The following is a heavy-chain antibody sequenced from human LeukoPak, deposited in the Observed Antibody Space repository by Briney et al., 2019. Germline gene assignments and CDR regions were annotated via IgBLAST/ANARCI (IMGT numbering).Heavy chain of an antibody. CDR3: ARDSAELYYMDV. Sequence: PSETLSLTCTVSGGSISSSSYYWGWIRQPPGKGLEWIGSIYYSGSTYYNPSLKSRVTISVDTSKNQFSLKLSSVTAADTAVYHCARDSAELYYMDVWGKGTTVTVSS. CDR2: IYYSGST. CDR1: GGSISSSSYY. D-gene: IGHD1-7*01. J-gene: IGHJ6*03. V-gene: IGHV4-39*07.